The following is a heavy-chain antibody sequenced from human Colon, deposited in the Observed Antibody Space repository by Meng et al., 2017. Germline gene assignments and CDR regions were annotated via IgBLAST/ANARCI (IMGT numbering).Heavy chain of an antibody. CDR2: IIPIFGTA. CDR3: ARKAAVANNWFDP. D-gene: IGHD6-19*01. V-gene: IGHV1-69*05. Sequence: QGQLVHAGAEVKKPGSSVKVSCKASGGTFSSYAISWVRQAPGQGLEWMGGIIPIFGTANYAQKFQGRVTITRDTSASTVYMELNSLTSEDTAMYFCARKAAVANNWFDPWGQGTLVTVSS. J-gene: IGHJ5*02. CDR1: GGTFSSYA.